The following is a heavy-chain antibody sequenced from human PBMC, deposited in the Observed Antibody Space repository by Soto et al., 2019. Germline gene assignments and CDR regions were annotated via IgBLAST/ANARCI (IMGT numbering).Heavy chain of an antibody. CDR2: ITSSGTTV. Sequence: GGSLRLSCAASGFTFSNYAIAWVRQAPGKGLEWVSYITSSGTTVYYADSVRGRFTISRDNAKNSLYLQMNSLRDDDTAVYYCARGSSNWAYYFDFWGQGTLVTVSS. CDR3: ARGSSNWAYYFDF. D-gene: IGHD6-13*01. J-gene: IGHJ4*02. V-gene: IGHV3-48*02. CDR1: GFTFSNYA.